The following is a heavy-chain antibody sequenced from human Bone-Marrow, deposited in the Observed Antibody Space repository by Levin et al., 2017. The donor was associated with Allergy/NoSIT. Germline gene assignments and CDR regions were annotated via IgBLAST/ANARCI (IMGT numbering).Heavy chain of an antibody. CDR1: GGSLRNGDAY. Sequence: SETLSLTCSVSGGSLRNGDAYWSWIRQSPGTGLEWIGFIYHSGTTHYNPSFESRVSMSVDTSKNQFSLTLSSVTVADTAVYFCARTSRMDAFDFWGQGTMVSVS. J-gene: IGHJ3*01. D-gene: IGHD2-15*01. V-gene: IGHV4-30-4*01. CDR3: ARTSRMDAFDF. CDR2: IYHSGTT.